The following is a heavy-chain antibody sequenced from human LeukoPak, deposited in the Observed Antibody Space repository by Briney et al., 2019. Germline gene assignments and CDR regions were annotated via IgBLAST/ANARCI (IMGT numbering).Heavy chain of an antibody. CDR3: AKSGYDFGGWFDP. CDR1: GFTFSSYG. CDR2: IRYDGSNK. J-gene: IGHJ5*02. V-gene: IGHV3-30*02. Sequence: GGSLSLSCAASGFTFSSYGMHWVRQAPGKGLEWVAFIRYDGSNKYYADSVKGRFTISRDNSKNTLYLQMNSLRAEDTAVYYCAKSGYDFGGWFDPWGQGTLVTVSS. D-gene: IGHD5-12*01.